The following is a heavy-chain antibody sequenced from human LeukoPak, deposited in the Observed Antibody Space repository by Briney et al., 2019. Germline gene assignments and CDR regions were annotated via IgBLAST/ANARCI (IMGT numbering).Heavy chain of an antibody. J-gene: IGHJ6*03. CDR1: GGSISSYY. CDR2: ISYSGST. Sequence: SETLSLTCTVSGGSISSYYWTWIRQPPGKGLEWIGYISYSGSTNYNPSLKSRITISLDTSKNQFSLKLSSVTAADTAVYYCASAAAPSSGWYRAPYYYYMDVWGKGTTVTVSS. CDR3: ASAAAPSSGWYRAPYYYYMDV. V-gene: IGHV4-59*01. D-gene: IGHD6-19*01.